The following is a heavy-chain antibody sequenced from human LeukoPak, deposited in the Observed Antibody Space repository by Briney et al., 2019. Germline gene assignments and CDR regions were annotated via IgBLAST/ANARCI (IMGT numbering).Heavy chain of an antibody. V-gene: IGHV1-46*01. CDR1: GYTFTNYY. Sequence: ASVKVSCKASGYTFTNYYIHWVRQAPGQGLEWMGIINPSGGSTNYAQKFQGRVTMTTDTSTITVYMEVSSLRSEDTAVYYCARWRTTYPDYWGQGTLVTVSS. CDR3: ARWRTTYPDY. D-gene: IGHD1/OR15-1a*01. CDR2: INPSGGST. J-gene: IGHJ4*02.